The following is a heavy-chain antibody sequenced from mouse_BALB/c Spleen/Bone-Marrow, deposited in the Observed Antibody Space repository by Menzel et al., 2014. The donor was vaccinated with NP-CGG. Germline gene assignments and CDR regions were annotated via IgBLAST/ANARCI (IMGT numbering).Heavy chain of an antibody. CDR2: VDPYNGGT. Sequence: EVQLQQSGPELVKPGASVKVSCMASGYSYTDYNIYWMKQSHGRSLEWIGYVDPYNGGTSYSQKFKGKATLTADKSSSTHFMHLNSVTSEDSALYYCASDFDYPCFASWGQGTLVTVSA. D-gene: IGHD2-4*01. V-gene: IGHV1S135*01. CDR1: GYSYTDYN. CDR3: ASDFDYPCFAS. J-gene: IGHJ3*01.